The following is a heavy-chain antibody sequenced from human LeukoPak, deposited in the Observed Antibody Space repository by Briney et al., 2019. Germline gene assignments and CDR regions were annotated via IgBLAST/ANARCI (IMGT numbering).Heavy chain of an antibody. D-gene: IGHD2-2*01. J-gene: IGHJ6*04. CDR2: ISGSGGST. CDR1: GFTFSSYE. V-gene: IGHV3-23*01. Sequence: GGSLRLSCAASGFTFSSYEMNWVRQAPGKGLEWVSAISGSGGSTYYADSVKGRFTISRDNSKNTLYLQMNSLRAEDTAVYYCAKGWDIVVVPAALDVWGKGTTVTISS. CDR3: AKGWDIVVVPAALDV.